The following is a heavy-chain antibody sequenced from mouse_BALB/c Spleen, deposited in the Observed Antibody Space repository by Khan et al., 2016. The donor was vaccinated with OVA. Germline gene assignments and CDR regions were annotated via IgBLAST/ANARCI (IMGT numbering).Heavy chain of an antibody. Sequence: VRLQQSGPELVKPGASVKIPCKASGYTFTDYNMDWVKQSHGKSLEWIGDINPNNGGTIYNQKFKGKATLTVDKASSTAYMELRSLTSEDTAVYFCARGGYGGFAYWGQGTLVTVSA. J-gene: IGHJ3*01. CDR2: INPNNGGT. D-gene: IGHD2-2*01. V-gene: IGHV1-18*01. CDR1: GYTFTDYN. CDR3: ARGGYGGFAY.